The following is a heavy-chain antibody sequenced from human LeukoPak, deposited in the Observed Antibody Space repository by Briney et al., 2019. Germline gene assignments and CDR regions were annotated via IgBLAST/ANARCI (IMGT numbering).Heavy chain of an antibody. D-gene: IGHD3-10*01. CDR3: AKAAYLYGSGSYTFDY. CDR1: GFTFSSYG. CDR2: IRYDGSNK. J-gene: IGHJ4*02. Sequence: GGSLRLSCAASGFTFSSYGMHWVRQAPGKGLEWVAFIRYDGSNKYYADSVKGRFTISRDNSKNTLYLQMNSLRAEDTAVYYCAKAAYLYGSGSYTFDYWGQGTLVTVSS. V-gene: IGHV3-30*02.